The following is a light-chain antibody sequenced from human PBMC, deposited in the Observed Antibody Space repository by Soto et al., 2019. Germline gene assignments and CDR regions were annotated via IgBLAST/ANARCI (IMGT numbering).Light chain of an antibody. CDR2: DDD. CDR3: QVWDDSRDQQV. V-gene: IGLV3-21*02. J-gene: IGLJ3*02. Sequence: SSELTQAPSVSVAPGQTASITCGANNIGVRSVHWHQKKPGQAPVLVVYDDDARPSGIPGRFSGSNSGNTATLTITRVEAGDEADYYCQVWDDSRDQQVFGGGTKLTVL. CDR1: NIGVRS.